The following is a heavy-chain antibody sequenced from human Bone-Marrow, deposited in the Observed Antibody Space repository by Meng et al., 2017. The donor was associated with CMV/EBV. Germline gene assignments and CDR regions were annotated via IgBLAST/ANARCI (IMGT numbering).Heavy chain of an antibody. CDR1: GFTFDDYT. J-gene: IGHJ4*02. D-gene: IGHD5-18*01. CDR3: AKDAKQLWLSHLDY. CDR2: ISWDGGST. Sequence: GGSLRLSCAASGFTFDDYTMHWVRQAPGKGLEWVSLISWDGGSTYYADSVKGRFTISRDNSKNSLYLQMNSLRTEDTALYYCAKDAKQLWLSHLDYWGQGTLVTVSS. V-gene: IGHV3-43*01.